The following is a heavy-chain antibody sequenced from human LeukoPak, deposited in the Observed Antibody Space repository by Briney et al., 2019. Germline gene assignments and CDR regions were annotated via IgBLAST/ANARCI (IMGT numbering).Heavy chain of an antibody. CDR3: ARLAQAYCGGDCYSY. J-gene: IGHJ4*02. CDR1: GFTFSSYW. D-gene: IGHD2-21*02. CDR2: INSDGSST. Sequence: PGGSLRLSCAASGFTFSSYWMHWVRQAPGKGLVWVSRINSDGSSTSYADSVKGRFTISRDNAKNTLYLQMNSLRAEDTAVYYCARLAQAYCGGDCYSYWDQGTLVTVSS. V-gene: IGHV3-74*01.